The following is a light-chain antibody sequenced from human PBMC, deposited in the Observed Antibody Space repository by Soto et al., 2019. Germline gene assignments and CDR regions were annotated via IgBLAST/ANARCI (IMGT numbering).Light chain of an antibody. CDR2: GAS. CDR1: QAISSN. Sequence: EIVMTQSPATLSVSRGERATLSCRANQAISSNLAWYQQKPGQAPRLLIYGASSRATGIPDRFSGSGSGTDFTLTISRLEPEDFAVYYCQQYGSSPLTFGQGTKVDIK. V-gene: IGKV3-20*01. J-gene: IGKJ1*01. CDR3: QQYGSSPLT.